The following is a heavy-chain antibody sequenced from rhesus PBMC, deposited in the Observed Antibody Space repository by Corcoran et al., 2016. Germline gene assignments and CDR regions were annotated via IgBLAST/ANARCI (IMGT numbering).Heavy chain of an antibody. Sequence: EVQLVESGGGLVQPGGSLRLSCAASGFTFSSYGMHWVRQAPGKGLEWVAVISDEGRKKNYADCVKDLFTISRENSKNMLYLQMNNLKLEDTAVYYCARDKEAGYSGSWSGLDSWGQGVVVTVSS. D-gene: IGHD6-25*01. J-gene: IGHJ6*01. CDR2: ISDEGRKK. CDR1: GFTFSSYG. V-gene: IGHV3-54*02. CDR3: ARDKEAGYSGSWSGLDS.